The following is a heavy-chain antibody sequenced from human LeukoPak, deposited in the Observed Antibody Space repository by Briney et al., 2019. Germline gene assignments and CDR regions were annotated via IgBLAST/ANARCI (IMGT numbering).Heavy chain of an antibody. CDR3: ARNSYHYGMDV. D-gene: IGHD2-21*01. CDR2: IYYSGST. CDR1: GDSISSTSYY. Sequence: SETLSLTCTVSGDSISSTSYYWGWIRRPPAKGLEWIGSIYYSGSTYYNPSLKSRVTITVDTSKNQFSLKLSSVTAADTAVYYCARNSYHYGMDVWGQGTTVTVSS. J-gene: IGHJ6*02. V-gene: IGHV4-39*01.